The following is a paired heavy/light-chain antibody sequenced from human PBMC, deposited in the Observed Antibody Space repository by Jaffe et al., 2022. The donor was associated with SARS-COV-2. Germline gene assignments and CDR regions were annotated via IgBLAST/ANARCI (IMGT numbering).Light chain of an antibody. CDR2: EVI. V-gene: IGLV2-14*03. CDR1: SSDIGGYNF. Sequence: QSALTQPASVSGSPGQSITLSCTGTSSDIGGYNFVSWYQQHPGKTPKLIIYEVINRPSGVPDRFSGSKSGNTASLTISGLQAEDEADYYCHSFTASGPRVFGGGTKVTVL. CDR3: HSFTASGPRV. J-gene: IGLJ3*02.
Heavy chain of an antibody. J-gene: IGHJ4*02. V-gene: IGHV3-48*02. CDR3: ASGNYGAFDH. D-gene: IGHD3-16*01. CDR1: GITFSSYT. CDR2: NSVSDVK. Sequence: EVQLVESGGGLVQPGGSLRLSCAASGITFSSYTMNWVRQAPGKGPEWVASNSVSDVKYYADSVRGRFTISRDDAKNSLFLQMNSLRDEDTSVYYCASGNYGAFDHWGQGTLVTVSS.